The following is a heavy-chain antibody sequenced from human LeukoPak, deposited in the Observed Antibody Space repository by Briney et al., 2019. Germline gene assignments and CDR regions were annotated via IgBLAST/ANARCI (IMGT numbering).Heavy chain of an antibody. D-gene: IGHD3-10*01. CDR3: ARDSRKVTMVRGVFDY. V-gene: IGHV1-18*04. CDR1: GYTFTSYG. J-gene: IGHJ4*02. Sequence: ASVKVSCKASGYTFTSYGISWVRQAPGQGLEWMGWISAYNGNTNYAQKLQGRVTMTTDTSTSTAYTELRSLRSDDTAVYYCARDSRKVTMVRGVFDYWGQGTLVTVSS. CDR2: ISAYNGNT.